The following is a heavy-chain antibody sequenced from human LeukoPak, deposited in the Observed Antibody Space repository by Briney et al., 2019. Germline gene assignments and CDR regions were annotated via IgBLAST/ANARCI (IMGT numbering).Heavy chain of an antibody. Sequence: GGSLRLSCAASGFTFSSYWMHWVRQAPGKGLMWVSRINSDGSITSYADSVKGRFTISRDNAKNTLYVQMNSRRAEDTAVYYCARVRATFSPHFDNWGQGTLVTVSS. D-gene: IGHD5-12*01. J-gene: IGHJ4*02. CDR3: ARVRATFSPHFDN. CDR1: GFTFSSYW. CDR2: INSDGSIT. V-gene: IGHV3-74*01.